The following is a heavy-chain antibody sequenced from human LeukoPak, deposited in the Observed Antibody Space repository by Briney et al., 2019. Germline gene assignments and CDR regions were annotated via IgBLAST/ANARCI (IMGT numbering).Heavy chain of an antibody. V-gene: IGHV4-39*07. CDR3: ARGIAAAGTSALHAEYFQH. D-gene: IGHD6-13*01. CDR2: IYYSGST. J-gene: IGHJ1*01. CDR1: GGSISTYY. Sequence: PSETLSLTCTVSGGSISTYYWGWIRQPPGKGLEWIGSIYYSGSTYYNPSLKSRVTISVNTSKNQFSLKLSSVTAADTAVYYCARGIAAAGTSALHAEYFQHWGQGTLVTVSS.